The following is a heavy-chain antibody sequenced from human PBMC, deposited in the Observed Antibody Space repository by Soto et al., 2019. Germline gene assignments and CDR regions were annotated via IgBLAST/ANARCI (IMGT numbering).Heavy chain of an antibody. J-gene: IGHJ4*02. CDR2: ISGSGGST. CDR3: AKWGGRYCSGGSCYFDY. Sequence: GGSLRLSCAASGFTFSSYAMSWVRQAPGKGLEWVSAISGSGGSTYYADSVKGRFTISRDNSKNTLYLQMNSLRAEDTAVYYCAKWGGRYCSGGSCYFDYWGQGTLVTVSS. CDR1: GFTFSSYA. V-gene: IGHV3-23*01. D-gene: IGHD2-15*01.